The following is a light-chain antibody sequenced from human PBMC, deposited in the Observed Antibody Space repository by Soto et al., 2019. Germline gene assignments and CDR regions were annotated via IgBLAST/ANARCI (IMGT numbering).Light chain of an antibody. CDR3: MQALQTPFT. V-gene: IGKV2-28*01. J-gene: IGKJ3*01. CDR2: LGS. CDR1: QSLRHFNGYNY. Sequence: DIVMTQSPLSLPVTPGEPASISCRSSQSLRHFNGYNYVDWYLQKPGQSPQLLIYLGSNRASGVPDRISGSGSGTDFTLKISRVEAEDVGVYYCMQALQTPFTFGPGTKVDIK.